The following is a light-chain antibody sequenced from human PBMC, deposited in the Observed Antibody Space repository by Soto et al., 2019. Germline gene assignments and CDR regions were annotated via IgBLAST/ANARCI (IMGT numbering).Light chain of an antibody. CDR3: KQYYSTPPT. J-gene: IGKJ1*01. Sequence: DIVMTQSPDSLAVSLGERATINCKYSQSVLYSSNNKNYLAWYQQKPGQPPKLLIYWASTRESGVPDRFSGSGSGTDFTLTISSLQAEDVAIYYCKQYYSTPPTFGQGTKVEIK. CDR1: QSVLYSSNNKNY. CDR2: WAS. V-gene: IGKV4-1*01.